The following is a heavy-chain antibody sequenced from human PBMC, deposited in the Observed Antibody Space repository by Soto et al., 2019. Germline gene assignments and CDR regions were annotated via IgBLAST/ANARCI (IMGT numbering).Heavy chain of an antibody. CDR2: ISGSGSST. V-gene: IGHV3-23*01. CDR1: GFTFSSYA. Sequence: EVQLLESGGGLVQPGGSLRLSCAASGFTFSSYAMSWVRQAPGKGLEWVSAISGSGSSTYYADSVKGQFTISRDNSKNTLYLQMNSLRAEDTAVYYCAKDLYSSSWGYFQHWGQGTLVTVSS. J-gene: IGHJ1*01. CDR3: AKDLYSSSWGYFQH. D-gene: IGHD6-13*01.